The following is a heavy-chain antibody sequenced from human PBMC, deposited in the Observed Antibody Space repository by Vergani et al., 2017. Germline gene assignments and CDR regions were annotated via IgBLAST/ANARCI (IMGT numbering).Heavy chain of an antibody. D-gene: IGHD3-22*01. Sequence: QVQLVQSGAEVKKPGASVQVSCKASGYTFTGYYMHWVRQAPGQGLEWMGWINPNSGGTNYAQKFQGRVTMTRDTSTSTVYMELSSLRSEDTAVYYCTXGWYYDSIAYWAYWGQGTLVTVSS. CDR3: TXGWYYDSIAYWAY. CDR2: INPNSGGT. CDR1: GYTFTGYY. V-gene: IGHV1-2*02. J-gene: IGHJ4*02.